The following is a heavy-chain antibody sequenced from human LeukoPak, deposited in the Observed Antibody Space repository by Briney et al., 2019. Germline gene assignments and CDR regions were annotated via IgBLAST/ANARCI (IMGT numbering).Heavy chain of an antibody. J-gene: IGHJ4*02. CDR1: GFIFSGSA. Sequence: GGSLRLSCAASGFIFSGSAVHWVRQASGKGLERVGRIRTKDNNYATAFAASVKGRFTISRDNSKNTLYLQMNSLRVEDTAVYYCARDGDGDYVFSYYFDYWGQGTLVTVSS. D-gene: IGHD4-17*01. CDR3: ARDGDGDYVFSYYFDY. V-gene: IGHV3-73*01. CDR2: IRTKDNNYAT.